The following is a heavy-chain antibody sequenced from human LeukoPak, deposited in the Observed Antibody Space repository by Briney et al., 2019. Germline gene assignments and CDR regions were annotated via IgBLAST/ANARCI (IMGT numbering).Heavy chain of an antibody. CDR2: ISGSGGST. D-gene: IGHD4-23*01. V-gene: IGHV3-23*01. J-gene: IGHJ3*01. Sequence: GGSLRLSCAASGFTFSSYAMSWVRQAPGKGLEWVSAISGSGGSTYYADSVKGRLTISRDNSKNTLYLHMNSLRDEDTAVYHCAKAYGGNFGAFDLWGQGTMVSVSS. CDR1: GFTFSSYA. CDR3: AKAYGGNFGAFDL.